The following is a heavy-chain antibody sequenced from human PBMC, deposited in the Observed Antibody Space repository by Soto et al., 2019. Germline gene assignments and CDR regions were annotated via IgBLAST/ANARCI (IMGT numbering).Heavy chain of an antibody. CDR3: AKVREKAAAGHFDC. CDR1: GFTFSTYA. D-gene: IGHD6-13*01. CDR2: ISGSGGTT. Sequence: GGSLRLSCAASGFTFSTYAMTWVRQAPGKGLEWVSVISGSGGTTYYADSVKGRFSISRDNSKNTLYVQMNSLRVEDTALYYCAKVREKAAAGHFDCWGQGTQGTVS. V-gene: IGHV3-23*01. J-gene: IGHJ4*02.